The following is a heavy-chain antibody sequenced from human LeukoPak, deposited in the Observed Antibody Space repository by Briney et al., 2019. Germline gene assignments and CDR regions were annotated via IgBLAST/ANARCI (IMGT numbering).Heavy chain of an antibody. D-gene: IGHD3-10*01. V-gene: IGHV1-18*01. CDR2: ISAYNGNT. Sequence: ASVKVSCKASGYTFTNYGISWVRQAPGQGLEWMGWISAYNGNTHYAQNLQGRVTMTRNTSISTAYMELSSLRSEDTAVYYCARAPVNYYGSGSYPNWFDPWGQGTLVTVSS. J-gene: IGHJ5*02. CDR3: ARAPVNYYGSGSYPNWFDP. CDR1: GYTFTNYG.